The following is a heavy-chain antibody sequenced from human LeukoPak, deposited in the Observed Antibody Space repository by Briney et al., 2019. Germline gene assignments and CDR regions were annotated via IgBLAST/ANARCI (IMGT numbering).Heavy chain of an antibody. CDR1: GFTFSSYA. Sequence: TGGSLRLSCAASGFTFSSYAMSWVRQAPGKGLEWVSAISGSGGSTYYADSVKGRFTISRDNSKNTLYLQMNSLRAEDTAVYYCAKFRGIMITFGGARLPDYWGQGTLVTVSS. CDR2: ISGSGGST. V-gene: IGHV3-23*01. J-gene: IGHJ4*02. D-gene: IGHD3-16*01. CDR3: AKFRGIMITFGGARLPDY.